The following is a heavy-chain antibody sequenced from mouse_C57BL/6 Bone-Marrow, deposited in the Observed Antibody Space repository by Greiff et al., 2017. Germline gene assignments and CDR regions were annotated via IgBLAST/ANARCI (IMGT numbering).Heavy chain of an antibody. CDR2: IDPEDGET. D-gene: IGHD2-3*01. CDR1: GFNIKDYY. Sequence: VQLQQSGAELVKPGASVKLSCTASGFNIKDYYMHWVKQRTEQGLEWIGRIDPEDGETKSAPKFQGKATITADISSNTAYLQLSSLTSEDTAFYYCASRWLLPRCYYAMDYWGQGTSGTVSS. V-gene: IGHV14-2*01. J-gene: IGHJ4*01. CDR3: ASRWLLPRCYYAMDY.